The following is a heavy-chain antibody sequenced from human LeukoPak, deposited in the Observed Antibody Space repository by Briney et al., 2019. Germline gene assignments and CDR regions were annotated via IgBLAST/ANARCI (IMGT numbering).Heavy chain of an antibody. CDR1: GFTFSDYW. J-gene: IGHJ3*01. CDR3: ARRERLGYSHGRGTLDV. V-gene: IGHV3-66*01. Sequence: PGGSLRLSCAASGFTFSDYWMHWVRQAPGKGLEWVSFIDSAGTTYNADSVKGRFTISRDNSENTLYLQMSSLRAEDTALYYCARRERLGYSHGRGTLDVWGQGTMVTVSS. CDR2: IDSAGTT. D-gene: IGHD5-18*01.